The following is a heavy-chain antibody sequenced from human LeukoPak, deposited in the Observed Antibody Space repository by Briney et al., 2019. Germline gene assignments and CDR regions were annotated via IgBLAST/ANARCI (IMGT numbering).Heavy chain of an antibody. D-gene: IGHD6-6*01. V-gene: IGHV1-18*01. J-gene: IGHJ6*03. CDR3: ARVQVYSSSGPGEYYYYMDV. CDR2: ISAYNGNT. Sequence: ASVKVSCKASGYTFISYGISWVRQAPGQGLEWMGWISAYNGNTNYAQKLQGRVTMTTDTSTSTDYMELRSLRSDDTAVYYCARVQVYSSSGPGEYYYYMDVWGKGTTVTVSS. CDR1: GYTFISYG.